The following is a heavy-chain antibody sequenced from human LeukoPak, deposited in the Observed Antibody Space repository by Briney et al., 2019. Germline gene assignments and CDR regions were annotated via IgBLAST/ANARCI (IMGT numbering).Heavy chain of an antibody. CDR3: AKGDSFSPTATTLDY. V-gene: IGHV3-23*01. CDR1: GLTFSSYA. Sequence: GGSLRLSCTASGLTFSSYAMCWVRQAPGKGLEWVSGVSGSGSSTYYADSVKGRFTISRDNSKNTLYVQMNSLRAKDTAVYYCAKGDSFSPTATTLDYWGQGTLVTVSS. CDR2: VSGSGSST. D-gene: IGHD4-17*01. J-gene: IGHJ4*02.